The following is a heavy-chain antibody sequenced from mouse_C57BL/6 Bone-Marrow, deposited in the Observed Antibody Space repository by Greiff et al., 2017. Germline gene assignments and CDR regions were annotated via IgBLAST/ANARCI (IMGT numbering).Heavy chain of an antibody. D-gene: IGHD1-1*01. Sequence: VQLQQSGPELVKPGASVKISCKASGYSFTGYYLNWVKHSPEKSLEWIGEINPSTGGTTYNQKFKAKATLTVDQSSSTAYMQLKSLTSEDAAVYYCARPDYYGSNAMDYWGQGTAVTVST. V-gene: IGHV1-42*01. J-gene: IGHJ4*01. CDR2: INPSTGGT. CDR1: GYSFTGYY. CDR3: ARPDYYGSNAMDY.